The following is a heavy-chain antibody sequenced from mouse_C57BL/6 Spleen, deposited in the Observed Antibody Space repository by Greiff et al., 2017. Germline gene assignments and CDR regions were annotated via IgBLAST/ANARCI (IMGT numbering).Heavy chain of an antibody. CDR3: TSEGLERGRRWYAMDY. J-gene: IGHJ4*01. CDR1: GFTFSSYA. V-gene: IGHV5-9-1*02. D-gene: IGHD1-1*02. CDR2: ISSGGDYI. Sequence: EVQGVESGEGLVKPGGSLKLSCAASGFTFSSYAMSWVRQTPEQRLEWVAYISSGGDYIYYADTVKGRFTISRDNARNTLYLQLSSLKSEDTAMDYCTSEGLERGRRWYAMDYWGQGTSVTVSS.